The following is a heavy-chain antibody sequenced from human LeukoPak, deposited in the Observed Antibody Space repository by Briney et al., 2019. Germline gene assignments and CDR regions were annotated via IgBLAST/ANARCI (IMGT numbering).Heavy chain of an antibody. CDR1: GGSISSYH. CDR3: ARDHAAFHGFDI. V-gene: IGHV4-4*07. D-gene: IGHD2-21*01. Sequence: SETLSLTCTVSGGSISSYHWSWIRQPAGKGLEWIGSINTSGSTNYNPSLKSRVTMSVDTSKNQFSLKLSSVTAADTAVYYCARDHAAFHGFDIWGQGTMVTVSS. J-gene: IGHJ3*02. CDR2: INTSGST.